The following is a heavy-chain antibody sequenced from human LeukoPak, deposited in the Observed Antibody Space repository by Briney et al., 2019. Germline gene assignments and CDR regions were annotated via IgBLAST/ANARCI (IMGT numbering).Heavy chain of an antibody. D-gene: IGHD3-9*01. CDR2: INHSGST. V-gene: IGHV4-34*01. CDR1: GGSFSGYY. J-gene: IGHJ6*03. CDR3: ARLRYFDWLLAYYYYYMDV. Sequence: SETLSLTCAVYGGSFSGYYWSWIRQPPGKGLEGIGEINHSGSTNYNPSLKSRVTISVDTSKNQFSLKLSSVTAADTAVYYCARLRYFDWLLAYYYYYMDVWGKGTTVTISS.